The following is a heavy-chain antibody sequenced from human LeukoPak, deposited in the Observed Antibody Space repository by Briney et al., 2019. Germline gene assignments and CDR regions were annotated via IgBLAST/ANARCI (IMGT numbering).Heavy chain of an antibody. Sequence: ASVKVSCKATGYTFTCYYIHWVREAPGQGLEWMGISNPSGGSTRYAQRFQGRVTMTSDTSTSTVYLELSSLRSEDTAVYYCTREAGYSDFYYWGEGTLVTVSS. CDR1: GYTFTCYY. J-gene: IGHJ4*02. CDR3: TREAGYSDFYY. D-gene: IGHD4-11*01. CDR2: SNPSGGST. V-gene: IGHV1-46*01.